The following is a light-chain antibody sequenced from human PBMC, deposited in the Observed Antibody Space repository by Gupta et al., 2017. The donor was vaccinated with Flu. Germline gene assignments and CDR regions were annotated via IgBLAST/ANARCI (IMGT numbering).Light chain of an antibody. Sequence: QSVLTQPPSASGTPGQRVVISCSGSDFNIGNNYFYWYQQFPGTAPKLLIYRNDQRPSGVPDRFSGTRSGTSASLAISGLRAEDEADYYCVAWDDSRFAWVFGGGTKLTVL. CDR3: VAWDDSRFAWV. V-gene: IGLV1-47*01. J-gene: IGLJ3*02. CDR1: DFNIGNNY. CDR2: RND.